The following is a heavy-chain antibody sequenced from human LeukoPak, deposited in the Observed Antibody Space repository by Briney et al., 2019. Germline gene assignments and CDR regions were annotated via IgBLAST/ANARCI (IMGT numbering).Heavy chain of an antibody. CDR1: GFTVSSSY. J-gene: IGHJ6*02. V-gene: IGHV3-66*01. CDR3: ARDSGRNPVHYYGMDV. CDR2: IYNGDSA. D-gene: IGHD1-26*01. Sequence: PGGSLRLSCAASGFTVSSSYMSWVRQAPGKGLEWVSIIYNGDSAYYAGSVKGRFTISRDNSKNTLYLQMNSLRAEDTAVYHCARDSGRNPVHYYGMDVWGQGTTVTVSS.